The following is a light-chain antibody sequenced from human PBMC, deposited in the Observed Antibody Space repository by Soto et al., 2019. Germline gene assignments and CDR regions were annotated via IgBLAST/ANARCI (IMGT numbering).Light chain of an antibody. Sequence: EIVMTQSPATLSVSPGEGATLSCSASQSLSSSLAWYQQKPGQAPRLLIYGASSRATGIPDRFSGSGSGTDFTLTISRLEPEDFEVYYCQQYGSSPITFGQGTRLENK. V-gene: IGKV3-20*01. J-gene: IGKJ5*01. CDR2: GAS. CDR1: QSLSSS. CDR3: QQYGSSPIT.